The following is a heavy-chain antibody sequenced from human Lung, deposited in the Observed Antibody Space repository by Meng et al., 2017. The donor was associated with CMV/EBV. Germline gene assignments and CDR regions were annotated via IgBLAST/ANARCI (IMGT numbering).Heavy chain of an antibody. CDR3: ARSYSYGWGPYYYYYGMDV. CDR1: GGSFSGYY. CDR2: INHSGST. J-gene: IGHJ6*02. Sequence: SETLSLXCAVYGGSFSGYYWSWIRQPPGKGLEWIGEINHSGSTNYNPSLKSRVTISVDTSKNQFSLKLSSVTAADTAVYYCARSYSYGWGPYYYYYGMDVXGQGXTVTVSS. D-gene: IGHD5-18*01. V-gene: IGHV4-34*01.